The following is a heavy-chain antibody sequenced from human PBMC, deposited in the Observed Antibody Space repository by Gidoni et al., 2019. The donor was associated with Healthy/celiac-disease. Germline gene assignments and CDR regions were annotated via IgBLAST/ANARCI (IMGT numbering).Heavy chain of an antibody. CDR1: GYSFTSSC. D-gene: IGHD5-12*01. Sequence: EVQLVQSGAEVKKPGESLRFSCTGSGYSFTSSCISWVRQMPGKGLEWMGRIDPSDSYTNYSPSFQGHVTISADKSISTAYLQWSSLKASDTAMYYCARHVISGYDLRGGMDVWGQGTTVTVSS. J-gene: IGHJ6*02. CDR3: ARHVISGYDLRGGMDV. CDR2: IDPSDSYT. V-gene: IGHV5-10-1*03.